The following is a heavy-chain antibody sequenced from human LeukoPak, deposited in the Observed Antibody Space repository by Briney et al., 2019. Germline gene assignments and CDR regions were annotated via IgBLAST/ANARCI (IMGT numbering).Heavy chain of an antibody. CDR1: GYTFSSYW. CDR3: ARARRSDTPEVGNLFTTWYFFDY. J-gene: IGHJ4*02. Sequence: GESLKISCQASGYTFSSYWIGWVRLMPGKGLEWMGLIYPLDSDVRYSPSFQGQVTFSADRSTSTAFLQWNSLQPSDTAIYYCARARRSDTPEVGNLFTTWYFFDYWGQGALVTVSS. D-gene: IGHD1-1*01. V-gene: IGHV5-51*01. CDR2: IYPLDSDV.